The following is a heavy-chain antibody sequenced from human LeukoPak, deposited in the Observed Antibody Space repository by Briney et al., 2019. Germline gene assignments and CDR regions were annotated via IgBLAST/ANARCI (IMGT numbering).Heavy chain of an antibody. D-gene: IGHD3-16*01. V-gene: IGHV3-7*01. Sequence: GGSLGLSCAASGFTFSCYWMSWVRQAPGKGLEWVANMNQDGSAKDYVDSVKGRFTISRDNARNSLYLQMSSLRAEDTAVYYCATYTHWVAGDVWGQGTTVTVSS. CDR1: GFTFSCYW. J-gene: IGHJ6*02. CDR3: ATYTHWVAGDV. CDR2: MNQDGSAK.